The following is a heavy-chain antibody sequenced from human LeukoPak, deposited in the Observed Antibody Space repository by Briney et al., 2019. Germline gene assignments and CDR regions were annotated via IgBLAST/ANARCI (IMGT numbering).Heavy chain of an antibody. V-gene: IGHV4-39*07. J-gene: IGHJ3*02. Sequence: SETLSLTCTVSGGSISSGSYYWGWIRQPPGKGLEWIGSIYYSGSTYYNPSLKSRVTISVDTSKNQFSLKLSSVTAADTAVYYCARVRSGGAFDIWGQGTMVTVSS. CDR1: GGSISSGSYY. CDR3: ARVRSGGAFDI. D-gene: IGHD1-26*01. CDR2: IYYSGST.